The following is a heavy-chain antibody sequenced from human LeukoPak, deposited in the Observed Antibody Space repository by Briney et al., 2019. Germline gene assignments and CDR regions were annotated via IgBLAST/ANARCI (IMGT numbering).Heavy chain of an antibody. CDR3: AREGQQLVHRAWLDP. CDR2: INHSGST. J-gene: IGHJ5*02. CDR1: GGSFSGYY. D-gene: IGHD6-13*01. Sequence: SETLSLTCAVYGGSFSGYYWSWIRQPPGKGLEWIGEINHSGSTNYNPSLKSRVTISVDTSKNQFSLKLSSVTAADTAVYYCAREGQQLVHRAWLDPWGQGTLVTVSS. V-gene: IGHV4-34*01.